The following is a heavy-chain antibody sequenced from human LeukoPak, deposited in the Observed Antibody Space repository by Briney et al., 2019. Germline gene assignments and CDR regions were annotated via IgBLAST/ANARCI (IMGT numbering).Heavy chain of an antibody. J-gene: IGHJ5*02. D-gene: IGHD3-10*01. CDR2: INHSGST. CDR1: GGSCSGYY. CDR3: ARGVEVLLWFGKNWFDP. Sequence: SETLSLTCAVYGGSCSGYYWSWIRQPPGKGLEWIGEINHSGSTNYNPSLKSRVTISVDTSKNQFSLKLSSVTAADTAVYYCARGVEVLLWFGKNWFDPWGQGTLVTVSS. V-gene: IGHV4-34*01.